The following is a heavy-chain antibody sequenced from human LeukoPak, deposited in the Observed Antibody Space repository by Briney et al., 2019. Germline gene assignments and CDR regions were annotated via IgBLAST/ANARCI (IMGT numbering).Heavy chain of an antibody. V-gene: IGHV1-2*02. CDR2: INPNSGAT. Sequence: ASVKVSCKASGYTFNDYYVHWVRQAPGQGLEWMGWINPNSGATYYAQNFQGRVTLTRDTSISTAYMELSSLRSDDTAVFYCARDTIVGGGANFDFWGQGPLVTVSS. J-gene: IGHJ4*02. CDR1: GYTFNDYY. CDR3: ARDTIVGGGANFDF. D-gene: IGHD1-26*01.